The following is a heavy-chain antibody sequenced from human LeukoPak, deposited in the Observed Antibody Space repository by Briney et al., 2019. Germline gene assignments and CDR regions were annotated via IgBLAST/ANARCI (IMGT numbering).Heavy chain of an antibody. CDR2: INSDGSST. D-gene: IGHD1-26*01. V-gene: IGHV3-74*01. Sequence: GGSLRLSCAASGFTFSSYWMHWVRQAPGKGLLWVSHINSDGSSTNYADSVKGRFTISRDNAKNTLYLQMNSLRVEDTAVYYCARAGGSYYGDWGQGTLVTVSS. J-gene: IGHJ4*02. CDR1: GFTFSSYW. CDR3: ARAGGSYYGD.